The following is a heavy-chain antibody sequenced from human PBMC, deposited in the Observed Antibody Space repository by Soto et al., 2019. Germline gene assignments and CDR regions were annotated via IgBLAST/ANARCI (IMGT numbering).Heavy chain of an antibody. V-gene: IGHV3-23*01. CDR3: AKDAVAYNGKWDWVDP. D-gene: IGHD6-19*01. CDR1: GFTFRDYA. CDR2: VGGGGDDT. J-gene: IGHJ5*02. Sequence: DVQLLESVGGLVQPGGSLTLSCAASGFTFRDYAMSWVRQAPGKGLEWVSAVGGGGDDTYYAASVKGRFTISRDNSKNTLYLQMKSLRAEDTAVYYCAKDAVAYNGKWDWVDPWGKVTLVSVSS.